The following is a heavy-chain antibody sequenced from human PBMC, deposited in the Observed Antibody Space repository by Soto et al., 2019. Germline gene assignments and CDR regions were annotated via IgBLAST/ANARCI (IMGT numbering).Heavy chain of an antibody. V-gene: IGHV1-18*04. Sequence: ASVKVSCKASGYTFTSYCITWVRQAPGQGLEWMGWISAYNGYTNYAQKLQGRVTMTTDTSTNTAYMELRSLRSDDTAVYYCARVSGCYAAPEDAFDICGQGTMVTVSS. CDR3: ARVSGCYAAPEDAFDI. J-gene: IGHJ3*02. CDR2: ISAYNGYT. D-gene: IGHD6-19*01. CDR1: GYTFTSYC.